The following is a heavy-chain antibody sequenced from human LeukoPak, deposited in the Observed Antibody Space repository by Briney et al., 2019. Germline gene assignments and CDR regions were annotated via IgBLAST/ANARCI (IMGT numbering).Heavy chain of an antibody. CDR2: ISGSGGST. Sequence: AMSWVRQAPGKGLEWVSAISGSGGSTYYADSVKGRFTISRDNSKNTLYLQMNSLRAEDTAVYYCAKPHCSSTSCVAFDIWGQGTMVTVSS. CDR1: A. V-gene: IGHV3-23*01. CDR3: AKPHCSSTSCVAFDI. D-gene: IGHD2-2*01. J-gene: IGHJ3*02.